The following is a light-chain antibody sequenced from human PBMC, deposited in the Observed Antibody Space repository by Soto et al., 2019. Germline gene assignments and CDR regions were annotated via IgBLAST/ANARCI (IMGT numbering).Light chain of an antibody. CDR2: GAS. CDR1: QSVSSN. CDR3: QQYNNCPLLT. V-gene: IGKV3-15*01. Sequence: EIVMTQSPATLSVSPGERATLSCRASQSVSSNLAWYQQKPGQAPRLLINGASTRSTGIPARFSGSGYVTEFTLNISSLQSEDCAVYDRQQYNNCPLLTFGGGTKVEIK. J-gene: IGKJ4*01.